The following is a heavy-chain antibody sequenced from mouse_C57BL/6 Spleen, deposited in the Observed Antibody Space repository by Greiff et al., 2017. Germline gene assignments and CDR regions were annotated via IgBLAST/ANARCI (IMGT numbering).Heavy chain of an antibody. Sequence: VQLQQSGPGMVKPSQSLSLTCTVTGYSITSGYDWHWIRHFPGNKLEWMGYISYSGSTNYNPSLKSRISITHDTSKNHFFLKLNSVTTEDTATYYCARGSNWDGGFAYWGQGTLVTVSA. V-gene: IGHV3-1*01. CDR2: ISYSGST. J-gene: IGHJ3*01. CDR1: GYSITSGYD. CDR3: ARGSNWDGGFAY. D-gene: IGHD4-1*01.